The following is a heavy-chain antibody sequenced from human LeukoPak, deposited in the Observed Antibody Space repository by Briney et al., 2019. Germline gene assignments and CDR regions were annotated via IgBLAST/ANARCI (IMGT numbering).Heavy chain of an antibody. J-gene: IGHJ4*02. V-gene: IGHV1-69*06. D-gene: IGHD1-26*01. Sequence: GASVKVSCKASGGTFSSYAISWVRQAPGQGLEWMGGIIPIFGTANYAQKFQGRVTMTEDTSTDTAYMELSSLRSEDTAVYYCATGGSRVGATLGYWGQGTLVTVSS. CDR2: IIPIFGTA. CDR3: ATGGSRVGATLGY. CDR1: GGTFSSYA.